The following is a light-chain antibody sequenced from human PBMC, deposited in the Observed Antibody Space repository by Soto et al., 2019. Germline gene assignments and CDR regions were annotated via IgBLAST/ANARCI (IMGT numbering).Light chain of an antibody. CDR3: QHYNSYSEA. V-gene: IGKV1-5*03. CDR1: QTISSW. CDR2: KAS. J-gene: IGKJ1*01. Sequence: DIQRTQSPSPLSRSVGDKVTITCRASQTISSWLDWYQQKPGKAPKLLIYKASTLKSGVPSRFSGSGSGTEFTLTISSLQPDDFATYYCQHYNSYSEAFGQGTKVDTK.